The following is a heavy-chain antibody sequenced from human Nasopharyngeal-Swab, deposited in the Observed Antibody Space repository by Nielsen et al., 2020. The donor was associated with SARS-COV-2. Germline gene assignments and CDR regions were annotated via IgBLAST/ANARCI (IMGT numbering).Heavy chain of an antibody. J-gene: IGHJ4*02. Sequence: SETLSLTCTVSGGSISSSSYYWGWIRQPPGKGLEWIGCIYYSGSTYYNPSLKSRVTISVDTSKNQFSLKLSSVTAADTAVYYCARWGYSSTADYWGQGTLVTVSS. CDR3: ARWGYSSTADY. CDR1: GGSISSSSYY. CDR2: IYYSGST. V-gene: IGHV4-39*01. D-gene: IGHD6-13*01.